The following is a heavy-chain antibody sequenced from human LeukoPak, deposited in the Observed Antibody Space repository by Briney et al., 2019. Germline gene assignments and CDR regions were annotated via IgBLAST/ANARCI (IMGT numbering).Heavy chain of an antibody. CDR3: TTVATVTTPYFDY. J-gene: IGHJ4*02. CDR1: GFTFSSYA. D-gene: IGHD4-11*01. Sequence: GGSLRLSCAASGFTFSSYAMSWVRQAPGKGLEWVGRIKSKTDGGTTDHAAPVKGRFTISRDDSKNTLYLQMNSLKTEDTAVYYCTTVATVTTPYFDYWGQGTLVTVSS. V-gene: IGHV3-15*01. CDR2: IKSKTDGGTT.